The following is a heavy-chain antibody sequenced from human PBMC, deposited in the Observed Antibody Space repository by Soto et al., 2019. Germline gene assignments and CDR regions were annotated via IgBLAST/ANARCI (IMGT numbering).Heavy chain of an antibody. V-gene: IGHV3-33*01. Sequence: EGSLRLSCAASGFTFSSYGMHWVRQAPGKGLEWVAVIWYDGSNKYYADSVKGRFTISRDNSKNTLYLQMNSLRAEDTAVYYCARGLYSGYGDDWFDPWGQGTLVTVSS. D-gene: IGHD5-12*01. J-gene: IGHJ5*02. CDR3: ARGLYSGYGDDWFDP. CDR2: IWYDGSNK. CDR1: GFTFSSYG.